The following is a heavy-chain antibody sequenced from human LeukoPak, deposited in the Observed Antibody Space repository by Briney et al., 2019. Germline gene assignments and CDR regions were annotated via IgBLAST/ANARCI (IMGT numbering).Heavy chain of an antibody. D-gene: IGHD1-26*01. V-gene: IGHV4-34*01. CDR3: ARARSGKWGFDY. CDR1: GGSFSGYY. Sequence: SETLSLTCTVYGGSFSGYYWSWIRQPPGRGLEWIGEINHSGSINYNPSLKSRVTISVDTSKNQFSLKLSSVAAADTAVYYCARARSGKWGFDYWGQGTLVTVSS. J-gene: IGHJ4*02. CDR2: INHSGSI.